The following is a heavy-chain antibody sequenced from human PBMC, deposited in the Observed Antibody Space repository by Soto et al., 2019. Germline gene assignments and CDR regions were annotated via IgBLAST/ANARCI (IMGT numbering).Heavy chain of an antibody. CDR3: ARPISGPTNRIDY. J-gene: IGHJ4*02. D-gene: IGHD2-15*01. CDR1: GGTFSSYA. CDR2: IIPIFGTA. V-gene: IGHV1-69*13. Sequence: GASVKVSCKASGGTFSSYAIIWVRQAPGQGLEWMGGIIPIFGTANYAQKFQGRVTITADESTSTAYMELSSLRSEDTAVYYCARPISGPTNRIDYWGQGTLVTVSS.